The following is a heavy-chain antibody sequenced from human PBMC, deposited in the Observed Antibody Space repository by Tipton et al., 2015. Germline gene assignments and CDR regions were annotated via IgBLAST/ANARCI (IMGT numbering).Heavy chain of an antibody. CDR3: VRRSDYGMDV. J-gene: IGHJ6*02. CDR1: GYSFTSFV. CDR2: IYVGDSNI. V-gene: IGHV5-51*01. Sequence: QLVQSGAEVRKPGESLKISCKASGYSFTSFVIGWVRQMPGKGLEWMGIIYVGDSNIRYSPSLQGQVTISADKSLSTAYLQWSSLKASDTAMYYCVRRSDYGMDVWGQGTTVTVSS.